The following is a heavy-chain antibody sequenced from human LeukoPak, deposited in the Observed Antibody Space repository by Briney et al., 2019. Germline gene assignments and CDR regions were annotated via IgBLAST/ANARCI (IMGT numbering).Heavy chain of an antibody. CDR1: GFTFSKSW. CDR3: ARVQEDSSNYRPGDY. J-gene: IGHJ4*02. D-gene: IGHD2-2*01. CDR2: IKEDGSEK. Sequence: GGSLRLSCAASGFTFSKSWMTWVRQAPGKGLEWVANIKEDGSEKYYVESVKGRFTISRDNAKNSLYLQMTSLRAEDTAVYYCARVQEDSSNYRPGDYWGQGTLVTVSS. V-gene: IGHV3-7*01.